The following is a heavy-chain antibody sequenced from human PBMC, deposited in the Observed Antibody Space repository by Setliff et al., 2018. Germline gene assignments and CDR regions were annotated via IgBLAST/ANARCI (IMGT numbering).Heavy chain of an antibody. V-gene: IGHV4-59*08. CDR2: IYYSGST. CDR3: ARHGPTRTDSWFDSFDV. D-gene: IGHD3-10*01. J-gene: IGHJ3*01. Sequence: PSETLSLTCSVSGASINRDYWSWIRQPPGKGLEWIGYIYYSGSTNSDPSLKSRVTMSVDTSKNQVSLKMTSVTAADTAVYYCARHGPTRTDSWFDSFDVWGQGTKVTVSS. CDR1: GASINRDY.